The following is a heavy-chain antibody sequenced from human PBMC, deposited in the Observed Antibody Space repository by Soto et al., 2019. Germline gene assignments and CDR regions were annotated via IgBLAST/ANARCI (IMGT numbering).Heavy chain of an antibody. D-gene: IGHD3-3*01. Sequence: PGESLKISCKGSGYSFTSYWIGWVRQMPEKGLEWMGIIYPGDSDTRYSPSFQGQVTISADKSISTAYLQWSSLKASDTAMYYCARGPHPTIFGVVPYYYYYGMDVWGQGTTVTVS. J-gene: IGHJ6*02. V-gene: IGHV5-51*01. CDR3: ARGPHPTIFGVVPYYYYYGMDV. CDR2: IYPGDSDT. CDR1: GYSFTSYW.